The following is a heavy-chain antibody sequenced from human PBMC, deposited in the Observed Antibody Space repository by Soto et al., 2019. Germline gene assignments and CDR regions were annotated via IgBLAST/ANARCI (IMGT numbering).Heavy chain of an antibody. CDR3: ANSVSYGDPVVYYYYMDV. Sequence: GGSLRLSCAASGFTFSSYAMSWVRQAPGKGLEWVSAISGSGGSTYYADSVKGRFTISRDNSKNTLYLQMNSLRAEDTAVYYCANSVSYGDPVVYYYYMDVWGKGTTVTVSS. CDR2: ISGSGGST. J-gene: IGHJ6*03. CDR1: GFTFSSYA. V-gene: IGHV3-23*01. D-gene: IGHD4-17*01.